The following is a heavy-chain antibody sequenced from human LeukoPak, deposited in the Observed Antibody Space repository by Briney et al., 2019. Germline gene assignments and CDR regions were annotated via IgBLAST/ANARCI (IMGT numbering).Heavy chain of an antibody. J-gene: IGHJ5*02. CDR1: GYTFTSYD. V-gene: IGHV1-8*01. D-gene: IGHD3-3*01. Sequence: ASVKVSCKASGYTFTSYDINWVRQATGQGLEWMEWMNPNSGNTGYAQKFQGRVTMTRNTSMSTAYMELSSLRSEDTAVYYCARGGVVPAAIYDFWSGYDNWFDPWGQGTLVTVSS. CDR2: MNPNSGNT. CDR3: ARGGVVPAAIYDFWSGYDNWFDP.